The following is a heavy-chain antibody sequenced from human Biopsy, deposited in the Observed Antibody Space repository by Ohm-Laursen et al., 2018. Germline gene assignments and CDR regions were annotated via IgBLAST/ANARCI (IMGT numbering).Heavy chain of an antibody. CDR2: TYSGGNT. Sequence: GTLSLTCTVSGDSLTSGPENWSWIRQSPGQGLEYIGFTYSGGNTNYNPSLQNRVTMSVDTSKNQFSLKLSSVIAADTAVYYCARGRRTSGWPYFANWGQGTLVIVSS. D-gene: IGHD6-19*01. J-gene: IGHJ4*02. CDR3: ARGRRTSGWPYFAN. V-gene: IGHV4-61*01. CDR1: GDSLTSGPEN.